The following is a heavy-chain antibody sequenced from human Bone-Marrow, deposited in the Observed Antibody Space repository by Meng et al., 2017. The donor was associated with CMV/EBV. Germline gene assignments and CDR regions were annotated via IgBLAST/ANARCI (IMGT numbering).Heavy chain of an antibody. CDR1: GFIFDDYA. Sequence: GGSLRLSCAASGFIFDDYALHWVRLVPGKGLEWVSGISWNSNSIAYVDSVKVRFTISRDNAKNSLHLQMNSLRPEDTALYYCVKASGLYYGSGTFDYFDSWGQGRLVTFSS. CDR3: VKASGLYYGSGTFDYFDS. D-gene: IGHD3-10*01. J-gene: IGHJ4*02. V-gene: IGHV3-9*01. CDR2: ISWNSNSI.